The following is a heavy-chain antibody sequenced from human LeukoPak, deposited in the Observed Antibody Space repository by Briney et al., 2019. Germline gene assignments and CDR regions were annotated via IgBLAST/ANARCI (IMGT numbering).Heavy chain of an antibody. J-gene: IGHJ5*02. D-gene: IGHD4-17*01. CDR1: GFTFINTW. CDR2: IKQDGSEK. Sequence: GGSLRLSCAASGFTFINTWMTWVRQAPGKGLEWVASIKQDGSEKYYVDSVKGRFTISRDNAKNSLYLQMNSLRAEDTALYYCARAPGEGWFDPWGQGTLVTVSS. CDR3: ARAPGEGWFDP. V-gene: IGHV3-7*01.